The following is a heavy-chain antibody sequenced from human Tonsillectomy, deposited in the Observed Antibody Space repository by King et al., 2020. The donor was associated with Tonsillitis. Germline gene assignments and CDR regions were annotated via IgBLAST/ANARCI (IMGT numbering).Heavy chain of an antibody. J-gene: IGHJ4*02. Sequence: VQLVESGGGVVQPGRSLRLSCAASGFTFSSYGMHWVRQAPGKGLEWVAVISYDGSNKYYADSVKGRFTISRDNSKNTLYLQMNSLRAEDTAVYYCAREGIAAAGPPFDYWGQGNLVTVSS. CDR3: AREGIAAAGPPFDY. CDR2: ISYDGSNK. V-gene: IGHV3-33*05. CDR1: GFTFSSYG. D-gene: IGHD6-13*01.